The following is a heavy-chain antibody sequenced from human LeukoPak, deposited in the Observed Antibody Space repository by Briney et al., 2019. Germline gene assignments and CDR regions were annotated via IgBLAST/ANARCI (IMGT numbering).Heavy chain of an antibody. CDR1: GSSISSGGYY. D-gene: IGHD3-22*01. CDR3: ARAPYDSSGYHFDY. V-gene: IGHV4-39*07. CDR2: IYHSGST. J-gene: IGHJ4*02. Sequence: ETLSLTCTVSGSSISSGGYYWGWIRQPPGKGLEWIGSIYHSGSTYYNPSLKSRVTISVDTSKNQFSLKLSSVTAADTAVYYCARAPYDSSGYHFDYWGQGTLVTVSS.